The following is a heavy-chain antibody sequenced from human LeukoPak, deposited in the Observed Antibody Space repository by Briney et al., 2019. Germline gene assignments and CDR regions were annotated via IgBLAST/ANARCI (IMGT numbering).Heavy chain of an antibody. J-gene: IGHJ5*02. D-gene: IGHD3-22*01. CDR2: IYYSGST. CDR1: GGSISSGDYY. V-gene: IGHV4-30-4*08. CDR3: ARAPYYYDSSSTNWFDP. Sequence: SETLSLTXTVSGGSISSGDYYWSWIRQPPGKGLEWIGYIYYSGSTYYNPSLKSRVTISVDTSKNQFSLKLSSVTAADTAVYYCARAPYYYDSSSTNWFDPWGQGTLVTVSS.